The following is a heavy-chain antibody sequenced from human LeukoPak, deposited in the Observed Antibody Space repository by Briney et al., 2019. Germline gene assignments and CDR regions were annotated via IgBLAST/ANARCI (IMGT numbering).Heavy chain of an antibody. V-gene: IGHV1-2*02. Sequence: SLRLSCAASGFAFTTYAMGWVRQAPGQGLEWVGGISPNSGATKYAQTFRGRVSISRDTSINTAYMELSRLRSDDPAIYYCARASLFYYDSRGDFDFWGQGTLGTVSS. J-gene: IGHJ4*02. D-gene: IGHD3-22*01. CDR2: ISPNSGAT. CDR1: GFAFTTYA. CDR3: ARASLFYYDSRGDFDF.